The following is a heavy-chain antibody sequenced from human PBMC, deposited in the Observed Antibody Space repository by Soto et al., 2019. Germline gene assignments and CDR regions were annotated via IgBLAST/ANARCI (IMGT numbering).Heavy chain of an antibody. CDR1: GGTFSSYT. V-gene: IGHV1-18*01. CDR3: ARGDIVVVPAEYYYYGMDV. Sequence: ASVKVSCKASGGTFSSYTISWVRQAPGQGLEWMGWISAYNGNTNYAQKLQGRVTMTTDTSTSTAYMELRSLRSDDTAVYYCARGDIVVVPAEYYYYGMDVWGQGTTVTVSS. D-gene: IGHD2-2*01. CDR2: ISAYNGNT. J-gene: IGHJ6*02.